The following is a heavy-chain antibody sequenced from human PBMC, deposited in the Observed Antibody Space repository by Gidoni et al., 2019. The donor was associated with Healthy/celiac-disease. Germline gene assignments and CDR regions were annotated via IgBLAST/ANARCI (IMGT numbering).Heavy chain of an antibody. Sequence: QVQLVQSGSEFTKPGASVQVSCNASPYTFTSYGISWVRQATGQVLEWMGWISAYNGNTNYAQKLQGRVTRTTDTSTRKAYMELRSLRSDDTAVYYCAREGAVAGRDWFDPWGQGTLVTVSS. CDR1: PYTFTSYG. J-gene: IGHJ5*02. D-gene: IGHD6-19*01. CDR3: AREGAVAGRDWFDP. V-gene: IGHV1-18*01. CDR2: ISAYNGNT.